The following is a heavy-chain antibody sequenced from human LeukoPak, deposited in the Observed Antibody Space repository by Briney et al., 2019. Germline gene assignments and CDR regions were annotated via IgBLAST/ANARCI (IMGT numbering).Heavy chain of an antibody. Sequence: GASVKVSCKASGYTFTNYAISWVRQAPGQGLEWMGWISGYNGKTNYAQKPQGRVTMTTDTSTSTVYMDLRSLRSDDTAVYYCARDVGEGYCSGGSCSDYWGEGTLVTVSS. J-gene: IGHJ4*02. V-gene: IGHV1-18*01. D-gene: IGHD2-15*01. CDR2: ISGYNGKT. CDR3: ARDVGEGYCSGGSCSDY. CDR1: GYTFTNYA.